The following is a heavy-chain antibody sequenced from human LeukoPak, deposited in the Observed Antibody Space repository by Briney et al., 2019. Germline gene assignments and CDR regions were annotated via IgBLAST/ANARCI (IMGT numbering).Heavy chain of an antibody. J-gene: IGHJ4*02. CDR3: ARENGYYDSSSYSTAFDY. CDR2: ISSSSSYI. V-gene: IGHV3-21*01. D-gene: IGHD3-22*01. Sequence: GGSLRLSCAASGFTFSSYSMNWVRQAPGKGLEWVSSISSSSSYIYYADSVKGRFAISRDNAKNSLFLQMNSLRAEDTAVYYCARENGYYDSSSYSTAFDYWGQGTLVTVTS. CDR1: GFTFSSYS.